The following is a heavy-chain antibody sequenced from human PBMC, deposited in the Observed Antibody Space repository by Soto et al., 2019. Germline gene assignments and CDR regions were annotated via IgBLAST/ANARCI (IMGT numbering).Heavy chain of an antibody. D-gene: IGHD3-22*01. V-gene: IGHV3-30-3*01. CDR3: ARDRITMIVSYFDY. Sequence: GGSLRLSSTASGFTFSSYAMHWVRQAPGKGLEWVAVISYDGSNKYYADSVKGRFTISRDNSKNTLYLQMNSLRAEDTAVYYCARDRITMIVSYFDYWGQGTLVTVSS. CDR1: GFTFSSYA. CDR2: ISYDGSNK. J-gene: IGHJ4*02.